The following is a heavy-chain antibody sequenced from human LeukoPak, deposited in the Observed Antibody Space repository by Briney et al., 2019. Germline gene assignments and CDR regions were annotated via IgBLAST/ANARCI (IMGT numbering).Heavy chain of an antibody. J-gene: IGHJ4*02. Sequence: GGSLRLSCAASQFTVTSNHMNWVRQAPGKGLEWVSVIYNGDNTNYADSVKGRFTISRDNSKNTLYLQMNSLRAEDTAVYFCARASQWLAFDNWGQGTLVTVSS. CDR3: ARASQWLAFDN. V-gene: IGHV3-66*01. D-gene: IGHD6-19*01. CDR1: QFTVTSNH. CDR2: IYNGDNT.